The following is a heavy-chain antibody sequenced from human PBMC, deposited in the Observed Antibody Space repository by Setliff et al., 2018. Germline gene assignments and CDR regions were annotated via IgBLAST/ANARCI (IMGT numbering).Heavy chain of an antibody. Sequence: LRLSCAASGFIFSNYAMHWVRQAPGKGLEWVALISYDASNKYYADSVKGRFTISRDDSKNTLYVQMNNLRAEDTAVYYCARDRHVLSSTWDIYSFDYWGQGTLVTVSS. J-gene: IGHJ4*02. V-gene: IGHV3-30*01. CDR3: ARDRHVLSSTWDIYSFDY. CDR1: GFIFSNYA. D-gene: IGHD6-13*01. CDR2: ISYDASNK.